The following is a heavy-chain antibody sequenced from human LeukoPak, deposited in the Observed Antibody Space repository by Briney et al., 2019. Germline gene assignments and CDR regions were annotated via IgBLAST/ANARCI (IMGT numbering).Heavy chain of an antibody. CDR2: IQYDGSNK. CDR1: GFTFSNYG. Sequence: GGSLRLYCAASGFTFSNYGMHWVRQAPGKGLEWVAFIQYDGSNKYYTDSVKGRFTISRDNAKNTLYLQMNTLRAEDTAVYHCAKDRRGFYGSGSYYDYWGQGTLVTVSS. D-gene: IGHD3-10*01. V-gene: IGHV3-30*02. CDR3: AKDRRGFYGSGSYYDY. J-gene: IGHJ4*02.